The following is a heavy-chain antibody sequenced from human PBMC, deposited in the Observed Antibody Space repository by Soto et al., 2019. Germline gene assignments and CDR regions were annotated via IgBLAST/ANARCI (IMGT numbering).Heavy chain of an antibody. D-gene: IGHD2-15*01. V-gene: IGHV3-30*18. CDR2: ISYDGSNK. CDR3: AKDRLGYCSGGSCRFGAYYYMDV. Sequence: PGGSLRLSCAASGFTFSSYGMHWVRQAPGKGLEWVAVISYDGSNKYYADSVKGRFTISRDNSKNTLYLQMNSLRAEDTDVYYCAKDRLGYCSGGSCRFGAYYYMDVWGKGNPGHRLL. CDR1: GFTFSSYG. J-gene: IGHJ6*03.